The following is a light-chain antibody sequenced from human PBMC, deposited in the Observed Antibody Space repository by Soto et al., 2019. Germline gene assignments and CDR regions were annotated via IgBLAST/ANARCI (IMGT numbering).Light chain of an antibody. J-gene: IGKJ1*01. CDR1: QTVNSYY. CDR3: QQYVSSPWA. CDR2: ATS. V-gene: IGKV3-20*01. Sequence: VLTRRPVTLSLSPGETATLSFRSSQTVNSYYLAWFQQRPGQAPRLLIFATSRRATGIPDRFTGSGSGTDFTLTISRLEPEDFAVYYCQQYVSSPWAFGQGTKVDIK.